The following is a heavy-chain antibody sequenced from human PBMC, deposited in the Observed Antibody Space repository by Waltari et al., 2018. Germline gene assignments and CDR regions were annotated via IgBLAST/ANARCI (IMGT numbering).Heavy chain of an antibody. CDR2: IIPIFGTA. CDR3: ARSYGDYAGDYYYYMDV. V-gene: IGHV1-69*01. J-gene: IGHJ6*03. Sequence: QVQLVQSGAEVKKPGSSVKVSCKASGGTFSSYAISWVRQAPGQGLGWMGGIIPIFGTANYAQKFQGRVTITADESTSTAYMELSSLRSEDTAVYYCARSYGDYAGDYYYYMDVWGKGTTVTVSS. D-gene: IGHD4-17*01. CDR1: GGTFSSYA.